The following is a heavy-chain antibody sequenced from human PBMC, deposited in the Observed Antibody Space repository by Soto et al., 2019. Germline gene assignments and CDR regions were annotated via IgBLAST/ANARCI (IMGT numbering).Heavy chain of an antibody. Sequence: QVHLVQSGTEVKMSGASVKVSCKASGYTFTDYYIHWVRQAPGQGLEWLGWINPNTGATNYAQNFEGWVPMTRDTSISTAYMELSRLKSDDTAVYYCARETIYTMSLDFWGQGTMVTVSS. CDR2: INPNTGAT. V-gene: IGHV1-2*04. CDR1: GYTFTDYY. CDR3: ARETIYTMSLDF. D-gene: IGHD3-9*01. J-gene: IGHJ3*01.